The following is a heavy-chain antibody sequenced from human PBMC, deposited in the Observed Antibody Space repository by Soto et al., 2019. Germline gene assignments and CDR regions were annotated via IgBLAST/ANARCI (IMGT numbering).Heavy chain of an antibody. V-gene: IGHV3-23*01. CDR3: AKAASGSYYYYGMDV. Sequence: GGSLRLSCAASGFIFSNYAMSWVRQAPGKGLEWVSAISGSGGSTYYADSVKGRFTISRDNSKNTLYLQMSSLRAEDTAVYYCAKAASGSYYYYGMDVWGQGTTVTVSS. CDR2: ISGSGGST. CDR1: GFIFSNYA. J-gene: IGHJ6*02. D-gene: IGHD1-26*01.